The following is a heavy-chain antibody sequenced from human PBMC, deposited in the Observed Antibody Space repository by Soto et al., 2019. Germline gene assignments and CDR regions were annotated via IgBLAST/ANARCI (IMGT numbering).Heavy chain of an antibody. CDR2: IYHSGRT. CDR1: GGSISSSNW. V-gene: IGHV4-4*02. D-gene: IGHD2-2*01. J-gene: IGHJ6*02. Sequence: SETLSLTSAVSGGSISSSNWCSWVRRPPLTGLDWIGEIYHSGRTNYTPSLKSRVTISVDKSKNQFSLKLSSVTAADTAVYYCARDLADIVVVPAARKDDQVYYYYGMDVWGQGTTVTVSS. CDR3: ARDLADIVVVPAARKDDQVYYYYGMDV.